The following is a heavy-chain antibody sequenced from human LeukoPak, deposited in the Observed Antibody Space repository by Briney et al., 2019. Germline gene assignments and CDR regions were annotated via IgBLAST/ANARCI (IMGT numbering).Heavy chain of an antibody. V-gene: IGHV3-30*14. CDR2: MSYGGTYK. D-gene: IGHD2-8*02. J-gene: IGHJ6*02. CDR3: ATRKLTGPFDNYYYYYGMDV. CDR1: GFTFSSYA. Sequence: GGSLRLSCAASGFTFSSYAMHWVRQAPGKGLGWVAVMSYGGTYKYYADSVKGRFTISRDNSKNTLYLQMNSLRAEDTAVYYCATRKLTGPFDNYYYYYGMDVWGQGTTVTVSS.